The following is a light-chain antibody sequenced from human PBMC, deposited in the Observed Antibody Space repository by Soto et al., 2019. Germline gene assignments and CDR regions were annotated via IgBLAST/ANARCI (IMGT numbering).Light chain of an antibody. CDR1: QSVNSN. Sequence: EIAMTQSPATLSVSPGERATLSCRASQSVNSNLAWYQQKPGQAPRLLIYGASTRATGIPARFSGSGCGTEFTVTISSLQSEDFAVYYFQQYNNWPLTFGGGTKVEIK. J-gene: IGKJ4*01. CDR2: GAS. CDR3: QQYNNWPLT. V-gene: IGKV3-15*01.